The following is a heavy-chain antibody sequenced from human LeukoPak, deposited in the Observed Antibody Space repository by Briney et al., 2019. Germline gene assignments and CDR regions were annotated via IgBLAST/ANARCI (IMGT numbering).Heavy chain of an antibody. J-gene: IGHJ6*02. CDR2: IYSGGST. CDR1: GFTVSSNY. CDR3: ARDQRGYSYGSDYYYGMDV. Sequence: GGSLRLSCAASGFTVSSNYMSWVRQAPGKGLEWVSVIYSGGSTYYADSVKGRFTISRDNSKNTLYLQMNSLRAEDTAVYYCARDQRGYSYGSDYYYGMDVWGQGTTVTVSS. V-gene: IGHV3-53*01. D-gene: IGHD5-18*01.